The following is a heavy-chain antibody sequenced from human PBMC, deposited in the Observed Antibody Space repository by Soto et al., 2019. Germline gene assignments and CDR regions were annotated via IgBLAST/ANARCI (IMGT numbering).Heavy chain of an antibody. CDR1: RCTLTSSS. V-gene: IGHV3-21*01. CDR2: IGSSSSYI. J-gene: IGHJ4*02. D-gene: IGHD1-26*01. CDR3: ARERRISFGWELGN. Sequence: XGCMRRACSAARCTLTSSSMNWARHAPGKGLEWVSSIGSSSSYIYYADSVKGRSTISRDNAKNSLYLQMNSLRVEDTAVYYCARERRISFGWELGNWGPGTLLTVSS.